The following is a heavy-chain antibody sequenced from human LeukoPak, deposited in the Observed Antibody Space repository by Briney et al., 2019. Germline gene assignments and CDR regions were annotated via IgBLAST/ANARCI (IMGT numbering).Heavy chain of an antibody. CDR2: IIPIFGTA. CDR1: GGTFSSYA. V-gene: IGHV1-69*06. Sequence: SVKVSCKASGGTFSSYAISWVRQAPGQGLEWMGGIIPIFGTANYAQKFQGRVTITADKSTSTAYMELSSLRSEATAVYYCARGAVVVPAAKREDYYYYYGMDVWGKGTTVTVSS. J-gene: IGHJ6*04. CDR3: ARGAVVVPAAKREDYYYYYGMDV. D-gene: IGHD2-2*01.